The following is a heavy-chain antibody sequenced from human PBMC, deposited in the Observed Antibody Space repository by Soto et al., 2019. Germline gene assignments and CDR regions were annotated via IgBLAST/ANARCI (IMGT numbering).Heavy chain of an antibody. Sequence: PSETLSLTCAVSGYSISSGYYWGWVRQPPGKGLEWIGSIYHSGSTYYNLSLKSRVTISVDTSRNQFSLRLSSVTAADTAVYYCARRVIAYTGFDYWGQGTMVT. D-gene: IGHD2-21*01. J-gene: IGHJ4*02. CDR2: IYHSGST. CDR3: ARRVIAYTGFDY. CDR1: GYSISSGYY. V-gene: IGHV4-38-2*01.